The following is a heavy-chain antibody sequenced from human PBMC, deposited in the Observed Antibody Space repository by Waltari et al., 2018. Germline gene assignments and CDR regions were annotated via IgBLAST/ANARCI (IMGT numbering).Heavy chain of an antibody. CDR2: INPKNGDT. J-gene: IGHJ4*02. CDR1: GYSFTDYQ. D-gene: IGHD1-26*01. Sequence: QVPLVQSGTEVTKPGASVKVSCQASGYSFTDYQLHWVRQTPGQGLEWLGWINPKNGDTGYAQNFLGRVTMTRDTSINTVYMDLSGLRSDDTAVFYCARDPGPIVGAPDYWGQGTLVTVSS. V-gene: IGHV1-2*02. CDR3: ARDPGPIVGAPDY.